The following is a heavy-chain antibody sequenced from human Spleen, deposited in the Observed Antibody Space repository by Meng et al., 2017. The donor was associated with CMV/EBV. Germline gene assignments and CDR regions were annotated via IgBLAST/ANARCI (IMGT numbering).Heavy chain of an antibody. CDR3: ARGAEYCTTTNCYKTFDP. V-gene: IGHV1-2*02. D-gene: IGHD2-2*02. Sequence: ASVKVSCKASGYTFTGYYLHWVRQAPGQGLEWMGWINPNSGATNFAQKFQGRVTMTRDTSISTAYMDLSGLTSDDTAVYYCARGAEYCTTTNCYKTFDPWGQGTLVTVSS. J-gene: IGHJ5*02. CDR1: GYTFTGYY. CDR2: INPNSGAT.